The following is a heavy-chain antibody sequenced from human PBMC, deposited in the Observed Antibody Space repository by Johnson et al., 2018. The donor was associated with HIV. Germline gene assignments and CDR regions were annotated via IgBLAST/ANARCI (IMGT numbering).Heavy chain of an antibody. CDR1: GFTFSSYA. Sequence: QVQLVESGGGVVQPGGSLRLSCAASGFTFSSYAMNWVRQAPGKGLEWVAVLSYDGSNTYYADSVKGRFTISSDNSKNTLYLQMNSLRAEDTAVNYCAKDSMGFNWNQFEAFDIWGQGTMVTVSS. CDR2: LSYDGSNT. V-gene: IGHV3-30-3*01. D-gene: IGHD1-20*01. CDR3: AKDSMGFNWNQFEAFDI. J-gene: IGHJ3*02.